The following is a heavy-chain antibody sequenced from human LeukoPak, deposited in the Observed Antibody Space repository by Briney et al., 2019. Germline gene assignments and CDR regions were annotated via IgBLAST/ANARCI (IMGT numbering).Heavy chain of an antibody. V-gene: IGHV4-38-2*02. J-gene: IGHJ5*02. CDR2: IYHSGIT. Sequence: PSETLSLTCTVSGYSIRSGFYWGWIRQPPGKGLEWIGNIYHSGITYYTPSLKSRVTISVDTSKNQFSLKLSSVTAADTAVYYCARQQTDNWFDPWGQGTLVIVSS. CDR1: GYSIRSGFY. CDR3: ARQQTDNWFDP.